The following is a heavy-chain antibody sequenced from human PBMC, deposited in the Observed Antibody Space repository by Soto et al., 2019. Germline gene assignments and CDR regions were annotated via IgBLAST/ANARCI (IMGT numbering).Heavy chain of an antibody. CDR3: AISYTSGYYYTLDV. CDR1: GGTFNSYA. J-gene: IGHJ6*02. V-gene: IGHV1-69*01. Sequence: QVQLVQSGAEVKKPGSSVKVSCKASGGTFNSYAIAWVRQAPGQGLEWMGGIIPMFGTTNYAQKFQGRVSMTADDSTSTAHMVLSSLRSEDTANYYCAISYTSGYYYTLDVWGQGTTVTVSS. CDR2: IIPMFGTT. D-gene: IGHD3-3*01.